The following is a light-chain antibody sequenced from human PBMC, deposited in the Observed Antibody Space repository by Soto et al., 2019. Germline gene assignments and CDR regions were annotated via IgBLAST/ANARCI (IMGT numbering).Light chain of an antibody. CDR2: DAS. Sequence: DIVLTQSPSTLSSSSGDRNALTCRASQTVSSYLAWYQQKPGQAPRLLIYDASNRATGIPARFSGSGSGTEFTLTISSLQSEDFAVYYCQQRSNRPLTFGQGTRLEIK. J-gene: IGKJ5*01. CDR3: QQRSNRPLT. CDR1: QTVSSY. V-gene: IGKV3-11*01.